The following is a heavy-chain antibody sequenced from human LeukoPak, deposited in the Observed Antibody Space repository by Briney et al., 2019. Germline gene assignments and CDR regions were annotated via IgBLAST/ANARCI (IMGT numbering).Heavy chain of an antibody. CDR1: GFTFISYS. Sequence: PGGSLRLSCAASGFTFISYSLNGVGQAPGKGLEWVSSISSSSSYIYYADSVKGRFTISRDNAKNSLYLQMNSLRAEDTAVYYCARDDSSGWYDAFDIWGQGTMVSVSS. CDR3: ARDDSSGWYDAFDI. CDR2: ISSSSSYI. V-gene: IGHV3-21*01. D-gene: IGHD6-19*01. J-gene: IGHJ3*02.